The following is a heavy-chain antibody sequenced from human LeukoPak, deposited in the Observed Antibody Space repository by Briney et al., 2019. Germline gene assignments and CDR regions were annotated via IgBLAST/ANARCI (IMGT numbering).Heavy chain of an antibody. J-gene: IGHJ2*01. CDR3: ARTRGDYYDSSGYYRRYWYFDL. D-gene: IGHD3-22*01. CDR2: ISGSGRST. CDR1: GFTFSSYA. V-gene: IGHV3-23*01. Sequence: GGSLRLSCAASGFTFSSYAMNWVRQAPGKGLEWVSGISGSGRSTYCADSVKGRFTISRDNSKNTLYLQMNSLRAEDTAVYYCARTRGDYYDSSGYYRRYWYFDLWGRGTLVTVSS.